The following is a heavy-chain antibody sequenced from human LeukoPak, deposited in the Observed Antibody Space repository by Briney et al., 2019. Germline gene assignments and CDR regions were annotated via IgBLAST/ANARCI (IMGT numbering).Heavy chain of an antibody. Sequence: GGSLRLSCAASGFTFSSYAMSWVRQAPGKGLEWVSGISGSGDNTYYADSVKGRFTISRDNSKNTLYLQMNSLRAEDTAVYYCAKDNIILMVYDIPGYFDYWGQGTLVTVSS. CDR1: GFTFSSYA. D-gene: IGHD2-8*01. CDR3: AKDNIILMVYDIPGYFDY. J-gene: IGHJ4*02. V-gene: IGHV3-23*01. CDR2: ISGSGDNT.